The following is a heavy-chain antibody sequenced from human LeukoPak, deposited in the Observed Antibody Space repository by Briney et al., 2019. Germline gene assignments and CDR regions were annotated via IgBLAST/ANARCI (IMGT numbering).Heavy chain of an antibody. J-gene: IGHJ4*02. CDR1: GYTFTGYY. V-gene: IGHV1-2*04. Sequence: ASVKVSCKASGYTFTGYYMHWVRQAPGQGLEWMGWINPNSGGTNYAQKFQGWVTMTRDTSISTAYMELSRLRSDDTAVYYCARGAPSYRSSTSCLAYYFDYWGQGTLVTVSS. CDR2: INPNSGGT. CDR3: ARGAPSYRSSTSCLAYYFDY. D-gene: IGHD2-2*01.